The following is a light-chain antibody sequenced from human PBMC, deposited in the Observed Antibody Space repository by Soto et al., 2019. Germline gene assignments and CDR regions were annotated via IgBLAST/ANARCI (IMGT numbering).Light chain of an antibody. CDR2: GAS. Sequence: VLTQSPATLSLSPGERATLSCRASQSVSSYLAWYQQKPGRALRLLIDGASTRATGIPDRFSGSGSGTDFTLTISRLEPEDVAVYYCQQYEAVVTFGQGTKVDIK. J-gene: IGKJ1*01. V-gene: IGKV3-20*01. CDR1: QSVSSY. CDR3: QQYEAVVT.